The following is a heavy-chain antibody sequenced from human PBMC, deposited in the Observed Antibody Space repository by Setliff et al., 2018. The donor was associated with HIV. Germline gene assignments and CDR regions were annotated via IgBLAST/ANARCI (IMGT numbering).Heavy chain of an antibody. J-gene: IGHJ4*02. CDR3: ATDRTQTGISMVRGRLTDPARYPLDY. CDR1: GYTFTGYY. D-gene: IGHD3-10*01. CDR2: INPNSGGT. V-gene: IGHV1-2*02. Sequence: ASVKVSCKASGYTFTGYYMHWVRQAPGQGLEWMGWINPNSGGTNYAQKFQGRVTMTRDTSISTAYMELRNLRSDDTAVYYCATDRTQTGISMVRGRLTDPARYPLDYWGPGTLVTVSS.